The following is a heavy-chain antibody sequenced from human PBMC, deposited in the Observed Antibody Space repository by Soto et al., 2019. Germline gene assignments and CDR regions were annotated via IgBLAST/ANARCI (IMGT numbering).Heavy chain of an antibody. J-gene: IGHJ4*02. Sequence: VSVKGSCNASGYTFTGYYVRWVRQAPGQGLEWMGWINPNSGGTNYAQKFQGRVTMTRDTSISTAYMELSRLRSDDTAVYYCATVGATTDPFDYWGQGTLVPVSS. CDR3: ATVGATTDPFDY. CDR1: GYTFTGYY. CDR2: INPNSGGT. V-gene: IGHV1-2*02. D-gene: IGHD1-26*01.